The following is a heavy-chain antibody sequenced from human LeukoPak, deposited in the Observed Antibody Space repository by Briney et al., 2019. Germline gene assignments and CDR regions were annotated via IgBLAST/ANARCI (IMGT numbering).Heavy chain of an antibody. V-gene: IGHV3-23*01. J-gene: IGHJ4*02. D-gene: IGHD2-2*01. CDR2: ISRSGSTP. CDR1: GFTFSAYD. CDR3: ARDGDCSSTSCYLAY. Sequence: GGSLRLSCAGSGFTFSAYDLSWVRQAQGQGLEWVAAISRSGSTPYYTASVKGCFTISRDNSKNTLFLQMNSLRAEDTAVYYCARDGDCSSTSCYLAYWGQGTLVTVSS.